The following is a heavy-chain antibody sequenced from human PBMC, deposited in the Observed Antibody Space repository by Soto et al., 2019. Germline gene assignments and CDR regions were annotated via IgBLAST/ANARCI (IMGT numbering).Heavy chain of an antibody. CDR1: SGSISTSNW. CDR2: IYRSGST. J-gene: IGHJ6*03. Sequence: QVQLQESGPGLVKPSGTLSLTCAVSSGSISTSNWWSWVRQPPGKGLEWIGEIYRSGSTNYNPSLKSRVTISVDKSKNQFSLKLSSVTAEDTAVYYCARGNRDYYYYMDVWGKGTTVTVSS. V-gene: IGHV4-4*02. D-gene: IGHD3-10*01. CDR3: ARGNRDYYYYMDV.